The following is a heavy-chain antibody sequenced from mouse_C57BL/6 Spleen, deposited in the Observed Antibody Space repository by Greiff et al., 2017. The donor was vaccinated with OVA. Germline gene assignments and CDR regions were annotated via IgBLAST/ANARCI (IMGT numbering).Heavy chain of an antibody. V-gene: IGHV1-50*01. J-gene: IGHJ2*01. Sequence: VQLQESGAELVKPGASVKLSCKASGYTFTSYWMQWVKQRPGQGLEWIGEIDPSDSYTNYNQKFKGKATLTVDTSSSTAYMQLSSLTSEDSAVYYCANYYGSRRYFDYWGQGTTLTVSS. CDR1: GYTFTSYW. CDR2: IDPSDSYT. CDR3: ANYYGSRRYFDY. D-gene: IGHD1-1*01.